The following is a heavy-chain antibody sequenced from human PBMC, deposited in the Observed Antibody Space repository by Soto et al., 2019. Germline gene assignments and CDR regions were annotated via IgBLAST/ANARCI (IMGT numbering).Heavy chain of an antibody. CDR2: ISWNSGSI. J-gene: IGHJ3*02. D-gene: IGHD6-19*01. CDR1: GFTFDDYA. V-gene: IGHV3-9*01. Sequence: EVQLVESGGGLVQPGRSLRLSCAASGFTFDDYAMHWVRQAPGKGLEWVSGISWNSGSIGYADSVKGRFTISRDNAKKSLYLQMKRLRAEDTALYYFAKDKDIAGAGGGGAFDIWGQGTMVTVSS. CDR3: AKDKDIAGAGGGGAFDI.